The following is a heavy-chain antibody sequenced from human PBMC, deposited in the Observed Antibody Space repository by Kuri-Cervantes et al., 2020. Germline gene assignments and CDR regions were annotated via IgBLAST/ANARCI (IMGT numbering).Heavy chain of an antibody. CDR1: GYTFTSCA. Sequence: ASVKVSCKASGYTFTSCAMHWVRQAPGQRLEWMGWINAGNGNTKYSQKFQGRVTMTRDTSTSTVYMELSRLRSDDTAVYYCARASDFSQQLVYYYYYGMDVWGQGTTVTVSS. CDR3: ARASDFSQQLVYYYYYGMDV. CDR2: INAGNGNT. D-gene: IGHD6-13*01. J-gene: IGHJ6*02. V-gene: IGHV1-3*01.